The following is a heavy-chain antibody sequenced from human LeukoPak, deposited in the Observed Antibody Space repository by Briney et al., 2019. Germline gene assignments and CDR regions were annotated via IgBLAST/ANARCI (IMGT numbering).Heavy chain of an antibody. CDR3: ARAGGNYYDSRELWYLDY. J-gene: IGHJ4*02. D-gene: IGHD3-22*01. CDR1: GFSFSSLS. V-gene: IGHV3-21*01. CDR2: ICSSNSYI. Sequence: GGSLRLSCAASGFSFSSLSMTWVRQAPGKGLEWVSSICSSNSYIYYADSVKGRFTISRDNAENSLYLQMNSLRVEDTAVYYCARAGGNYYDSRELWYLDYWGQGTLVTVSS.